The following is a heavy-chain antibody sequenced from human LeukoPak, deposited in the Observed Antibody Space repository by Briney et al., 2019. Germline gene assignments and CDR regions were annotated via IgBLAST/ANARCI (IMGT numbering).Heavy chain of an antibody. J-gene: IGHJ4*02. CDR1: GFTFSTNY. Sequence: GGSLRLSCAASGFTFSTNYMSWVRQAPGKGLEWVSVIYSGGSPYYADSVKGRFTISRDNSKNTLYLQMNSLRAEDTAVYYCARDLSYYDSSGYGHWGQGTLVTVSS. D-gene: IGHD3-22*01. V-gene: IGHV3-53*01. CDR2: IYSGGSP. CDR3: ARDLSYYDSSGYGH.